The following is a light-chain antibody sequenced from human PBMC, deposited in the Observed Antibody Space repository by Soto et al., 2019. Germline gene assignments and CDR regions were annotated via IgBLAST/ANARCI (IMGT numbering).Light chain of an antibody. V-gene: IGLV1-51*01. CDR3: GTWDSSLTAGV. CDR1: SSNIGKNY. CDR2: DNN. J-gene: IGLJ3*02. Sequence: QSVLTQPPSVSAAPGQKVTISRSGSSSNIGKNYVSWFQQLPGTAPKILIYDNNKRPSGIPDRFSGSKSGTSVTLDITGLQTGDEADYYCGTWDSSLTAGVFGGGTKLTVL.